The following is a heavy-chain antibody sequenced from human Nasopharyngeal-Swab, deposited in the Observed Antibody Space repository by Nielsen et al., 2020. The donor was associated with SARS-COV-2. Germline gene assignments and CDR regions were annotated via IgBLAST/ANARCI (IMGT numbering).Heavy chain of an antibody. CDR1: GFTFSDYY. CDR2: ISSSGSTI. Sequence: GGSLRRNCAASGFTFSDYYMSWSREAPGKGLERVSYISSSGSTIYYADSVKGRFTISRDNAKNSLYLQMNSLRAEDTAVYYRAREDTDYYDSSGYFDYWGQGTLVTVSS. V-gene: IGHV3-11*01. J-gene: IGHJ4*02. CDR3: AREDTDYYDSSGYFDY. D-gene: IGHD3-22*01.